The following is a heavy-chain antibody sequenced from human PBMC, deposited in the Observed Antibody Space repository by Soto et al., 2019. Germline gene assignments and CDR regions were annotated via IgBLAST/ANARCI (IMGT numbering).Heavy chain of an antibody. CDR2: INPNSGGT. CDR1: GYTFTGYY. Sequence: ASVKVSCKASGYTFTGYYMRWVRQAPGQGLEWMGWINPNSGGTNYAQKFQGWVTMTRDTSISTAYMELSRLRSDDTAVYYCARSTVTSRYYYYYGMDVWGQGTTVTVSS. J-gene: IGHJ6*02. V-gene: IGHV1-2*04. D-gene: IGHD4-17*01. CDR3: ARSTVTSRYYYYYGMDV.